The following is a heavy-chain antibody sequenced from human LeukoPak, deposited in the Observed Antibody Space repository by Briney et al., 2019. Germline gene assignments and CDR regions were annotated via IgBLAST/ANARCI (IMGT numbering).Heavy chain of an antibody. CDR2: INHSGST. D-gene: IGHD1-1*01. CDR3: ARDRGTWNDDGFDY. Sequence: SETLSLTCAVYGGSFSGYYWSWIRQPPGKGLEWIGEINHSGSTNYNPSLKSRVTISVDTSKNQFSLRLSSVTAADTAVYYCARDRGTWNDDGFDYWGQGTLVTVSS. J-gene: IGHJ4*02. CDR1: GGSFSGYY. V-gene: IGHV4-34*01.